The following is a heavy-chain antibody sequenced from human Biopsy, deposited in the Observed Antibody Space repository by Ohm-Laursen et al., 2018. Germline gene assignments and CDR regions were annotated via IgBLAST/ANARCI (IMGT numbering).Heavy chain of an antibody. V-gene: IGHV4-4*07. CDR3: ARDRDRRGWFDP. CDR2: IYTSGIT. CDR1: GGSLSSYS. D-gene: IGHD1-14*01. Sequence: PLSLTCIVSGGSLSSYSWSWIRQPAGKGLEWIGQIYTSGITNYNPSLKSRVTMSVDTSKNKFSLRGSSVTAADTAVYYCARDRDRRGWFDPWGQGTLVTVSS. J-gene: IGHJ5*02.